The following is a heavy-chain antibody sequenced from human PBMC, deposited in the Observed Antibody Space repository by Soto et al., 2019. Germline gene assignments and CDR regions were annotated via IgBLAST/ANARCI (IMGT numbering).Heavy chain of an antibody. Sequence: ASETLSLTCAVSGDSISSEHWWSWVRQPPGKGLEWIGEVFHTGNTKYNPSLKGRVTISVDKSKNQFSLKLSSVTAADTAVYYCATYFTISTGFTFDSWGQGALVTVSS. CDR2: VFHTGNT. V-gene: IGHV4-4*02. D-gene: IGHD3-9*01. CDR3: ATYFTISTGFTFDS. CDR1: GDSISSEHW. J-gene: IGHJ4*02.